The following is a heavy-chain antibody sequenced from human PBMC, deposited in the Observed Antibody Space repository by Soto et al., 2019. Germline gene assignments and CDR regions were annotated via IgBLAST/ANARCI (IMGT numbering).Heavy chain of an antibody. J-gene: IGHJ4*02. Sequence: PGGSLRLSCAASGFTFSSYAMSWVRQAPGKGLEWVSAISGSGGSTYYADSVKGRFTISRDNSKNTLYLQMNSLRAEDTAVYYCAKDSPLAVAGSCYFDYWGQGTLVTVSS. CDR3: AKDSPLAVAGSCYFDY. CDR1: GFTFSSYA. CDR2: ISGSGGST. V-gene: IGHV3-23*01. D-gene: IGHD6-19*01.